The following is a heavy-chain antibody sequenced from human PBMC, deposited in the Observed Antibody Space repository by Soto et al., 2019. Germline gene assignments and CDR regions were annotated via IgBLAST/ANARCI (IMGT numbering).Heavy chain of an antibody. CDR2: ISGSGGST. J-gene: IGHJ4*02. CDR3: AKAGPHYYDSSGYYCDY. Sequence: SGGSLRLSCAASGFTFSSYAMSWVRQAPGKGLEWVSAISGSGGSTYYADSVKGRFTISRDNSKNTLYLQMNSLRAEDTAVYYCAKAGPHYYDSSGYYCDYWGQGTLVTVSS. D-gene: IGHD3-22*01. V-gene: IGHV3-23*01. CDR1: GFTFSSYA.